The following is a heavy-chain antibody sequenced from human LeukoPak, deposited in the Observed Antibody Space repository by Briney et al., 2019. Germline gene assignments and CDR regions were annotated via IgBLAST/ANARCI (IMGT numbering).Heavy chain of an antibody. CDR2: TSGSCGST. Sequence: PGGSLRLSYAASGFTFSSYAVSGVRQAPGKGLEWGSATSGSCGSTYYADSVKGRFTISRDNSKNTLYLQMNSVRAEDTAVYYCANPVRGVVLYWGQGTLVTVSS. CDR3: ANPVRGVVLY. CDR1: GFTFSSYA. J-gene: IGHJ4*02. D-gene: IGHD3-10*01. V-gene: IGHV3-23*01.